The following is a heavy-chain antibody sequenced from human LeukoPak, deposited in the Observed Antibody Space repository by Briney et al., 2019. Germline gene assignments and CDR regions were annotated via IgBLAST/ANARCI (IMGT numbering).Heavy chain of an antibody. J-gene: IGHJ5*02. V-gene: IGHV4-34*01. CDR1: GGSFSGYY. CDR3: ARGRHSELLWFGELLYGWFDP. Sequence: SETLSLTCAVYGGSFSGYYWSWIRQPPGKGLEWIGEINHSGSTNYNPSLKSRVTISVDTSKNQFSLKLSSVTAADTAVYYCARGRHSELLWFGELLYGWFDPWGQGTLVTVSS. D-gene: IGHD3-10*01. CDR2: INHSGST.